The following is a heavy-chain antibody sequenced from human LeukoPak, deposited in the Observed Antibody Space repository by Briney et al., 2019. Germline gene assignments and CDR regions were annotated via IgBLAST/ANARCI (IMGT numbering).Heavy chain of an antibody. Sequence: GGSLRLSCAASGFTFSDYYMSWIRQAPGKGLEWVSYISSSGSTIYYAESVKGRFIISRDNAKNSLYLQMNSLRAEDTAVYYCARDSSGYCISTSCFGLDYWGQGTLVTVSS. CDR3: ARDSSGYCISTSCFGLDY. CDR2: ISSSGSTI. J-gene: IGHJ4*02. D-gene: IGHD2-2*01. CDR1: GFTFSDYY. V-gene: IGHV3-11*01.